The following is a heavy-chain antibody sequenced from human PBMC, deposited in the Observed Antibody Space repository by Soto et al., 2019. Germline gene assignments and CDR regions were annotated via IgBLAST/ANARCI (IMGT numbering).Heavy chain of an antibody. Sequence: PGGSLRLSCAASGFTFSSYAMSWVRQAPGKGLEWVSSISSSSSYIYYAESVKGRFTISRDNAKNSLYLQMNSLRADYTAVYYCARVGSGYNYYFDYWGQGTLVTVPS. J-gene: IGHJ4*02. D-gene: IGHD5-12*01. CDR1: GFTFSSYA. CDR2: ISSSSSYI. V-gene: IGHV3-21*01. CDR3: ARVGSGYNYYFDY.